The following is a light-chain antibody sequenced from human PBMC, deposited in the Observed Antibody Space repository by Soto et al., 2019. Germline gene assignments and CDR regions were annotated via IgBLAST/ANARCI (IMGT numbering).Light chain of an antibody. CDR1: NSNIGSNY. CDR3: STWDDSLPGIVV. CDR2: RNN. V-gene: IGLV1-47*01. Sequence: QSVLTQPPSASGTPGQTVTISCSGSNSNIGSNYVCWYQQLPGTAPKLLIYRNNHRPSGVPDRFSGSKSGTSASLAISGLRSDDEADYYGSTWDDSLPGIVVFGGGTKLTVL. J-gene: IGLJ2*01.